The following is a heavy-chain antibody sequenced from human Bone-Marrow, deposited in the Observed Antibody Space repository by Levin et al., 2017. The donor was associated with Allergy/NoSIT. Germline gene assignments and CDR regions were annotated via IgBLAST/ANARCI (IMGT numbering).Heavy chain of an antibody. CDR3: AKSRPSEDGEGYYMDV. V-gene: IGHV3-23*01. CDR1: GFTFSSYA. J-gene: IGHJ6*03. Sequence: PGGSLRLSCAASGFTFSSYAMSWVRQAPGKGLEWVSAISGSGGSTYYADSVKGRFTISRDNSKNTLYLQMNSLRAEDTAVYYCAKSRPSEDGEGYYMDVWGKGTTVTVSS. D-gene: IGHD4-17*01. CDR2: ISGSGGST.